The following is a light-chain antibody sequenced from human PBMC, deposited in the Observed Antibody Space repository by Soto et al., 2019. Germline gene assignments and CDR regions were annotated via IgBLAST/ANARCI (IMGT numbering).Light chain of an antibody. Sequence: DIQMTQSPSTLSASVGDRVTITCRASQSVDTCLAWYQQKPGKAPHLLIYKASSLETGVPSRFSSSRSVTEITLTISSLQPDDFATYYCQQFYRYPWTFGQGTKVEIK. CDR1: QSVDTC. CDR3: QQFYRYPWT. CDR2: KAS. V-gene: IGKV1-5*03. J-gene: IGKJ1*01.